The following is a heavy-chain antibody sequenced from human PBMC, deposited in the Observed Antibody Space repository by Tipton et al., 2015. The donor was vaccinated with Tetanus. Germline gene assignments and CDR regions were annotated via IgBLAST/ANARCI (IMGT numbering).Heavy chain of an antibody. CDR3: ARPGVGGYTGYYFDF. Sequence: TLSLTCTVSGGSISGSSYYWGWIRQPPGKGLEWIGSIYYSGSSYYNPTLKSRVTISVDTSKNQFSLKLDSVTAADAAVYYCARPGVGGYTGYYFDFWGQGTVVTVPS. V-gene: IGHV4-39*01. J-gene: IGHJ4*02. CDR1: GGSISGSSYY. D-gene: IGHD5-12*01. CDR2: IYYSGSS.